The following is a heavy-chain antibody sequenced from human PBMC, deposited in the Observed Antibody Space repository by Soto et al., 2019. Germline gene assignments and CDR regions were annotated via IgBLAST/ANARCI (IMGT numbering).Heavy chain of an antibody. J-gene: IGHJ4*02. V-gene: IGHV4-30-4*01. CDR2: IYYSGST. CDR3: ARASGSYPFDY. D-gene: IGHD1-26*01. Sequence: SETLSLTCTVSGCSISSGDYYWSWIRQPPGKGLEWIGYIYYSGSTYYNPSLKSRVTISVDTSKNQFSLKLSSVTAADTAVYYCARASGSYPFDYWGQGTLVTVSS. CDR1: GCSISSGDYY.